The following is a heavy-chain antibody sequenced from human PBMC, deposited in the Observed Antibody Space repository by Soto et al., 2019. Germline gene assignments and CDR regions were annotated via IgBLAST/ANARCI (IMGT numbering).Heavy chain of an antibody. CDR1: GLNFSGSA. CDR3: TRAETTVRDYYYYYGMDV. Sequence: VGPMRLSCAASGLNFSGSAMHRVRQASGKGLEWVGRIRSKANSYATAYAASVKGRFTISRDDSKNTAYLQMNSLKTEDTAVYYCTRAETTVRDYYYYYGMDVWGQGTTVTVSS. D-gene: IGHD4-4*01. V-gene: IGHV3-73*01. J-gene: IGHJ6*02. CDR2: IRSKANSYAT.